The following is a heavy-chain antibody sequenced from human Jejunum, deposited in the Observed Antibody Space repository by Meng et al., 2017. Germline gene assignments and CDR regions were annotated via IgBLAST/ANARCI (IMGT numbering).Heavy chain of an antibody. CDR2: VGNSGTTK. Sequence: GESLKISCAASGFTFSSFEMHWVRQAPGKVLEWISYVGNSGTTKYYADSVQGRFTISRDNAKNSLYMQMNSLTAEDTAIYYCAREGVSGTYYFFDSWGQGTLVTVSS. CDR1: GFTFSSFE. V-gene: IGHV3-48*03. CDR3: AREGVSGTYYFFDS. J-gene: IGHJ4*02. D-gene: IGHD6-25*01.